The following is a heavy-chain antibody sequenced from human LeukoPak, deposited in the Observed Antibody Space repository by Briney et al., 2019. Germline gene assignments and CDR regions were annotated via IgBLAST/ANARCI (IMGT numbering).Heavy chain of an antibody. CDR3: ASDGPSYWYFDL. J-gene: IGHJ2*01. V-gene: IGHV3-74*01. CDR1: GFTFSSYW. Sequence: PGGSLSLSCAASGFTFSSYWMHWVRQAPGKGLVWVSRINSDGSSTSYADSVKGRFTISRDNAKNTLYLQMNSLRAEDTAVYYCASDGPSYWYFDLWGRGTLVTVSS. CDR2: INSDGSST.